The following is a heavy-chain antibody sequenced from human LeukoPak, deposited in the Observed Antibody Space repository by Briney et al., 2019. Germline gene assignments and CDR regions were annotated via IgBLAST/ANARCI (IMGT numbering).Heavy chain of an antibody. D-gene: IGHD3-10*01. CDR3: AKLLRAGRLLTISLDS. J-gene: IGHJ4*02. Sequence: PGGSPRLSCAASGFTFTSYGIHWVRQAPGKGLEWVSAISGSGGATHYADSVKGRFTISRDNSKNTVYLQLNSLGAEDTAVYYSAKLLRAGRLLTISLDSWGQGTLVTVSS. CDR2: ISGSGGAT. V-gene: IGHV3-23*01. CDR1: GFTFTSYG.